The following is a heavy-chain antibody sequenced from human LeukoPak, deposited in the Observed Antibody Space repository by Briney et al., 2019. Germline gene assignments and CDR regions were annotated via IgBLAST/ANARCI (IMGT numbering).Heavy chain of an antibody. J-gene: IGHJ6*02. CDR1: GGTFSSYA. CDR2: IIPILGIA. Sequence: GASVKVSCKASGGTFSSYAISWVRQAPGQGLEWMGRIIPILGIANYAQKFQGRVTITADKSTSTAYMELSSLRSDDTAVYYCARDRSVTMVRGVIRYYYYGMDVWGQGTTVTVSS. CDR3: ARDRSVTMVRGVIRYYYYGMDV. V-gene: IGHV1-69*04. D-gene: IGHD3-10*01.